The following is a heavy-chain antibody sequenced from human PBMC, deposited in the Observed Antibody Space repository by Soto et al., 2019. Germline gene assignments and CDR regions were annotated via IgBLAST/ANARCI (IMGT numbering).Heavy chain of an antibody. CDR1: GGTFSSYA. CDR3: ARVAVANEGYYGMDV. J-gene: IGHJ6*02. Sequence: SVKVSCKASGGTFSSYAISWVRQAPGQGLEWMGGIIPIFGTANYAQKFQGRVTITADKSTSTAYMELSGLRSEDTAVYYCARVAVANEGYYGMDVWGQGTTVTVSS. CDR2: IIPIFGTA. D-gene: IGHD5-12*01. V-gene: IGHV1-69*06.